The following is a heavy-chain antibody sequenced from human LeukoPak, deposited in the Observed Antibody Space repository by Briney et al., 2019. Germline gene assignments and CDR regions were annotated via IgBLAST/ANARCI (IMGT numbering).Heavy chain of an antibody. V-gene: IGHV3-74*01. CDR2: IDSDGSST. CDR3: SRGGVFHGFDI. D-gene: IGHD2-21*01. CDR1: GFTFSNYW. Sequence: TGGSLRLSCAASGFTFSNYWMHWVRQAPGKGLVRVSRIDSDGSSTIYADSVKGRFTISRDNAKNTLYLQMDSLRTEDTAAYYCSRGGVFHGFDIWGQGTTVTVSS. J-gene: IGHJ3*02.